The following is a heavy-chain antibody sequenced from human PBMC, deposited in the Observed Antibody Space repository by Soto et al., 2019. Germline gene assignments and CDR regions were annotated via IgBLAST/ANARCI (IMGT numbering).Heavy chain of an antibody. Sequence: PGGSLRLSCAASGFTFRSYGMHWVRQAPGKGLEWVAVIWYDGSNKYYVDSVKGRFTISRDNSKNTLYLQMNSLRAEDTAVYYWARDRAGTYFDYWGQGTLVTSPQ. CDR1: GFTFRSYG. J-gene: IGHJ4*02. V-gene: IGHV3-33*01. D-gene: IGHD1-1*01. CDR3: ARDRAGTYFDY. CDR2: IWYDGSNK.